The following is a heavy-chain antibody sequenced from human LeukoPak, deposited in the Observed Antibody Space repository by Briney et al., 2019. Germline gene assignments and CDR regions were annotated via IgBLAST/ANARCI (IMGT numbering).Heavy chain of an antibody. D-gene: IGHD3-16*02. V-gene: IGHV4-59*01. CDR2: IYYSGST. CDR1: GGSISSYY. J-gene: IGHJ4*02. Sequence: SETLPLTCTVSGGSISSYYWSWIRQPPGKGLEWIGYIYYSGSTNYNPSLKSRVTISVDTSKNQFSLKLSSVTAADTAVYYCARTPWGSYRHYYFDYWGQGTLVTVSS. CDR3: ARTPWGSYRHYYFDY.